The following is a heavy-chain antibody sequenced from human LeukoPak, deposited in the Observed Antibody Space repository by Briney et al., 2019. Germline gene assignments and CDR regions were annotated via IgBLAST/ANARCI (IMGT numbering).Heavy chain of an antibody. D-gene: IGHD6-13*01. CDR1: GFTFSSYG. J-gene: IGHJ3*02. CDR2: ISYDGSNK. V-gene: IGHV3-30*18. CDR3: AKDLSSSWYGAFDI. Sequence: GGSLRLSCAASGFTFSSYGMHWVRQAPGKGLEWVAVISYDGSNKYYADSVKGRFTISRDNSKNTLYLQMNSLRAEDTAAYYCAKDLSSSWYGAFDIWGQGTMVTVSS.